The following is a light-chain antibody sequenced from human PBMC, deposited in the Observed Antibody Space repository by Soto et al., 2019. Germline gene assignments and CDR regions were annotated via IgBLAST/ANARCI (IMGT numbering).Light chain of an antibody. V-gene: IGLV2-14*01. CDR2: DVS. Sequence: QSALTQPASVSGSPGQSITISCTGTSSDVGGYNSVSWYQQHPGKAPKLMIYDVSNRPSGVSNRFSGSKSGNTASLTISGRQAEDEADYYCSSYTSSSTRVFGGGTKLTVL. CDR1: SSDVGGYNS. CDR3: SSYTSSSTRV. J-gene: IGLJ2*01.